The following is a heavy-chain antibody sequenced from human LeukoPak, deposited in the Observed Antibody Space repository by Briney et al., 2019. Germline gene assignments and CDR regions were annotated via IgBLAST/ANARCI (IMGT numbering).Heavy chain of an antibody. CDR3: ARHSGPYYDFWSGYYRDYYYYYYMDV. V-gene: IGHV4-38-2*02. D-gene: IGHD3-3*01. Sequence: PSETLSLTCTVSGYSISSGYYWGWIRQPPGKGLEWIGSIYHSGSTYYNPSLKSRVTISVDTSKNQFSLKLSSVTAADTAVYYCARHSGPYYDFWSGYYRDYYYYYYMDVWGKGTTVTVSS. J-gene: IGHJ6*03. CDR1: GYSISSGYY. CDR2: IYHSGST.